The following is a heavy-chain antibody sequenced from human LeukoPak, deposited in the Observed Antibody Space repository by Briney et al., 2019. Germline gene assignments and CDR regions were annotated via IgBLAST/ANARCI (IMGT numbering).Heavy chain of an antibody. CDR1: GFTFSSYW. V-gene: IGHV3-7*03. D-gene: IGHD3-3*01. CDR2: IKQDGSEK. Sequence: GGSLRLSCAASGFTFSSYWMSWVRQAPGKGLEWVANIKQDGSEKYYADSVKGRFTISRDNAKNSLYLQMNSLRAEDTAVYYCAKGPGYDFWSGLRYYMDVWGKGTTVTVSS. CDR3: AKGPGYDFWSGLRYYMDV. J-gene: IGHJ6*03.